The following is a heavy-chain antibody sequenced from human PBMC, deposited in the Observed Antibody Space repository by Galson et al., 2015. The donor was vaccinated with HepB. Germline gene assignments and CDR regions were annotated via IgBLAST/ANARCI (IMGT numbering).Heavy chain of an antibody. J-gene: IGHJ6*02. CDR2: MNPNSGNT. Sequence: SVKVSCKASGYTFTSYDINWVRQATGQGLEWMGWMNPNSGNTGYAQKFQGRVTMTRNTSLSTAYMELSSLRSEDTAVYYCARASSIAARNYYYYYGMDVWGQGTTVTVSS. CDR1: GYTFTSYD. V-gene: IGHV1-8*01. CDR3: ARASSIAARNYYYYYGMDV. D-gene: IGHD6-6*01.